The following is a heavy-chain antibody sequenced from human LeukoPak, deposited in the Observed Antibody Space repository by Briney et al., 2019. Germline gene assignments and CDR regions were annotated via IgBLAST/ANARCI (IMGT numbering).Heavy chain of an antibody. CDR3: ARVRSAYDILTGYSGHYYYYMDV. CDR2: IKQDGSEK. CDR1: GFTFSTYW. J-gene: IGHJ6*03. Sequence: VQLVESGGGLVQPGGSLRLSCAASGFTFSTYWMSWVRQAPGKGLEWVANIKQDGSEKYYVDSVKGRFTISRDNAKNSLYLQMNSLRAEDTAVYYCARVRSAYDILTGYSGHYYYYMDVWGKGTTVTVSS. V-gene: IGHV3-7*04. D-gene: IGHD3-9*01.